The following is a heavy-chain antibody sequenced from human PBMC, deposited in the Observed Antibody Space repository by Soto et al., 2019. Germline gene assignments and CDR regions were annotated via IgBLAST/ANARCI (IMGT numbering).Heavy chain of an antibody. CDR3: ARDPYQSSNYYGSEFDY. CDR1: GGSISSSSYY. CDR2: IYYSGST. V-gene: IGHV4-39*02. D-gene: IGHD3-10*01. Sequence: PSETLSLTCTVSGGSISSSSYYWGWIRQPPGKGLERIGSIYYSGSTYYNPSLKSRFTISRDNAKNSLYLQMNSLRAEDTAVYYCARDPYQSSNYYGSEFDYWGQGIFVTVSS. J-gene: IGHJ4*02.